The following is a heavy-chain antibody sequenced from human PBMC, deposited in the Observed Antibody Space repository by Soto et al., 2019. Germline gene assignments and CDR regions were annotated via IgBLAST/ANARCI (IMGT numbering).Heavy chain of an antibody. CDR3: ARGRITIFGVVIRGFDY. V-gene: IGHV4-34*01. D-gene: IGHD3-3*01. Sequence: SETLSLTCAVYGGSFSGYYWSWIRQPPGKGLEWIGEINHSGSTNYNPSLKSRVTISVDTSKNQFSLKLSSVTAADTAVYYCARGRITIFGVVIRGFDYWGQGTLVTVSS. CDR2: INHSGST. CDR1: GGSFSGYY. J-gene: IGHJ4*02.